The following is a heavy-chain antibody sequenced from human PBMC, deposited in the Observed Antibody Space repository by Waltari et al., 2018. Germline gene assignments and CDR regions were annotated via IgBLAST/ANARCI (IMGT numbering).Heavy chain of an antibody. V-gene: IGHV3-53*01. CDR3: VGHRFGSGSYFDY. CDR2: IYSGGSS. D-gene: IGHD3-10*01. CDR1: GFFVSSKD. Sequence: EVQVVESGGGLIQPGGSRRLSWAGSGFFVSSKDMSWVRQAPGKGLEWVSVIYSGGSSYYVDSVKGRFTISRDNSKNTIYLEMNSLRGEDTAVYFCVGHRFGSGSYFDYWGQGTPVTVSS. J-gene: IGHJ4*02.